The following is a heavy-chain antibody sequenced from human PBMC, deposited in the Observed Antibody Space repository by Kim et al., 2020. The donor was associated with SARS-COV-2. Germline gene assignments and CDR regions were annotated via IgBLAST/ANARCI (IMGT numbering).Heavy chain of an antibody. D-gene: IGHD3-10*01. CDR2: IYHSGST. CDR1: GYSISSGFY. Sequence: SETLSLTCTVSGYSISSGFYWGWIRQPPGKGLELIGIIYHSGSTYYNPSLKSRVTISVDTSKNQFSLKLSSVTAADTAVYYCARDGSGSSPHIPVDYWG. V-gene: IGHV4-38-2*02. J-gene: IGHJ4*01. CDR3: ARDGSGSSPHIPVDY.